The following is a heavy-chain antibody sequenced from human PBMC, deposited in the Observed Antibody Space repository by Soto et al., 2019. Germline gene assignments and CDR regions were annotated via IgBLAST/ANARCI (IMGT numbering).Heavy chain of an antibody. CDR2: IYHSGST. D-gene: IGHD3-22*01. V-gene: IGHV4-61*01. CDR3: ARAGYDNPRYYGENYPDC. CDR1: GGSVRSDSFY. Sequence: SETLSLTCTVSGGSVRSDSFYWSWIRQPPGKGLEWIAFIYHSGSTNYNPSLNSRVTISVDTSKNRFSLKLTSVTAADSAIYCCARAGYDNPRYYGENYPDCWGHGPVVTVYS. J-gene: IGHJ4*01.